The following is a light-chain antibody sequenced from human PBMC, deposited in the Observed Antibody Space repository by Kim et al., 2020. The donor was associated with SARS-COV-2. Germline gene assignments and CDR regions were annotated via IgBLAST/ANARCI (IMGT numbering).Light chain of an antibody. CDR1: QDIKTF. J-gene: IGKJ5*01. CDR2: GAS. Sequence: DTQMTQSPSSLSASVGDTVTITCRASQDIKTFLGWFQKRPGKAPRPLIYGASTLHFEVPSKFSGTGSGTEFVLTIESLQPEDSATYYCQQYDSYPITFGQGTRLEIK. V-gene: IGKV1-16*02. CDR3: QQYDSYPIT.